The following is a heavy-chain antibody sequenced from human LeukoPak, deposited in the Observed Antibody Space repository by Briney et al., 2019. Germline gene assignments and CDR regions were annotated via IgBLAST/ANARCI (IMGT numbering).Heavy chain of an antibody. CDR3: ASRPGLAAAGTGPYYYYGMDV. Sequence: SGTLSLTCAVSGGSISSSNWWSWVRQPPGKGLEWIGEIYHSGSTNYNPSLKSRVTISVDKSKNQFSLKLSSVTAADTAVYYCASRPGLAAAGTGPYYYYGMDVWGQGTTVTVSS. J-gene: IGHJ6*02. V-gene: IGHV4-4*02. D-gene: IGHD6-13*01. CDR1: GGSISSSNW. CDR2: IYHSGST.